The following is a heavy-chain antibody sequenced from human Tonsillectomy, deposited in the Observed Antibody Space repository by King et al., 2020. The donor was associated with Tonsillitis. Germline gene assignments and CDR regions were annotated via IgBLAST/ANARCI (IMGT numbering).Heavy chain of an antibody. V-gene: IGHV4-59*08. Sequence: MQLQESGPGLVKPSETLSLTCTVSGDSIGTYYWSWIRQPPGKGLEWIGYVYYTGANMYNPSLKTRVTITDDTSKNQFSLRLTSVTAADTAVYYCARHSGDASGWFSHWGQGILVTVSA. CDR1: GDSIGTYY. D-gene: IGHD3-10*01. CDR2: VYYTGAN. J-gene: IGHJ5*02. CDR3: ARHSGDASGWFSH.